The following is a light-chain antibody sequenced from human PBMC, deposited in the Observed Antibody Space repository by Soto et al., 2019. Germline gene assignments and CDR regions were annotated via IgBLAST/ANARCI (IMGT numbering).Light chain of an antibody. Sequence: IVLTQSPGTLSLSPGERATLSCRASQRVSSSHLAWYQHKPGQDPRLLIYDASSRATGSPDRFSGGGAGTDFTLIISRLEPQDFAVYYCQQHGNSPITFGQGTQLE. CDR3: QQHGNSPIT. CDR2: DAS. V-gene: IGKV3-20*01. J-gene: IGKJ5*01. CDR1: QRVSSSH.